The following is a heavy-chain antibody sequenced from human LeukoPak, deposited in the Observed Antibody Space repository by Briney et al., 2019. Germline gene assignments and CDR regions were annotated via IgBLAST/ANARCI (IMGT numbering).Heavy chain of an antibody. CDR2: MNPNSGNT. Sequence: ASVKVSCKAYGSTFTSYDINWVRQATGQGLEWMGWMNPNSGNTGYAQKFQGRVTMTRNTSISTAYMELSSLRSEDTAVYYCARGLMIYGGNLGYWGQGTLVTVSS. CDR1: GSTFTSYD. J-gene: IGHJ4*02. V-gene: IGHV1-8*01. D-gene: IGHD4-23*01. CDR3: ARGLMIYGGNLGY.